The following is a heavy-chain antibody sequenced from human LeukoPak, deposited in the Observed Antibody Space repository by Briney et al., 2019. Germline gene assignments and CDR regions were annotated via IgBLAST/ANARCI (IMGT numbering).Heavy chain of an antibody. CDR2: INQDGSKK. V-gene: IGHV3-7*01. J-gene: IGHJ4*02. Sequence: GGSLRFSGAASGFSFSNYWLNWVRHAPGKGLKGVAIINQDGSKKLQVASVQRRFTISRDNAKNTPYLQMNSLSAEDTAVYYCAGGAGWTIDYWGPGTLVTVSS. D-gene: IGHD2-15*01. CDR3: AGGAGWTIDY. CDR1: GFSFSNYW.